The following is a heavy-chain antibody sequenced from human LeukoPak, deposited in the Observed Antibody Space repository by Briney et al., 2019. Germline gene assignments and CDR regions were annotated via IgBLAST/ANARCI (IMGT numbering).Heavy chain of an antibody. CDR3: ATVEYSSSSGAFDI. Sequence: PGGSLRLSCAASGFTFSSYSMNWVRQAPGKGLEWVSSISSSSSYIYYADSVKGRFTISRDNAKNSLYLQMNSLRAEDTAVYYCATVEYSSSSGAFDIWGQGTMVTVSS. CDR2: ISSSSSYI. V-gene: IGHV3-21*01. D-gene: IGHD6-6*01. CDR1: GFTFSSYS. J-gene: IGHJ3*02.